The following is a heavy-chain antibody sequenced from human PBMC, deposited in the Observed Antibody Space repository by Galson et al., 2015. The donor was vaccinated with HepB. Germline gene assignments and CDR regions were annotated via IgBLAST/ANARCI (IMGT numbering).Heavy chain of an antibody. V-gene: IGHV3-48*01. CDR3: ARDPYCSGGSCYDPGR. CDR2: ISSSSSTI. J-gene: IGHJ4*02. D-gene: IGHD2-15*01. Sequence: SLRLSCAASGFTFDDYAMHWVRHAPGKGLEWVSYISSSSSTIYYADSVKGRFTISRDNAKNSLYLQMNSLRAEDTAVYYCARDPYCSGGSCYDPGRWGQGTLVTVSS. CDR1: GFTFDDYA.